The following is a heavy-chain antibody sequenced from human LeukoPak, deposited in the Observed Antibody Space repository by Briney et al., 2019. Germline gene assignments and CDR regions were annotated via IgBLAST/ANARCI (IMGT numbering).Heavy chain of an antibody. J-gene: IGHJ5*02. CDR3: ARDSDYGDYGGWFDP. CDR1: GGTFDNYA. V-gene: IGHV1-69*06. D-gene: IGHD4-17*01. Sequence: SVKVSCKASGGTFDNYAINWVRQAPGQGLEWMGGIIPKIRTPNLAQKFKGRVSITADTSTTTAYMELSSLRSEDTAVYYCARDSDYGDYGGWFDPWGQGTLVAVSS. CDR2: IIPKIRTP.